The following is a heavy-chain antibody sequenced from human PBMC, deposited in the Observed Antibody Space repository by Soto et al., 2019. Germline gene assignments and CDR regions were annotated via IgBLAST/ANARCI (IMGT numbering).Heavy chain of an antibody. J-gene: IGHJ3*02. V-gene: IGHV3-33*01. Sequence: GGSLRLSCAASGFTFSSYGMHWVRQAPGKGLEWVAVIWYDGSNKYYADSVKGRLTISRDNSKNTLYLQMNSLRAEDTAVYYCARDLSVLRFLEWIIPRHDAFDIWGQGTMVTVSS. CDR1: GFTFSSYG. CDR2: IWYDGSNK. CDR3: ARDLSVLRFLEWIIPRHDAFDI. D-gene: IGHD3-3*01.